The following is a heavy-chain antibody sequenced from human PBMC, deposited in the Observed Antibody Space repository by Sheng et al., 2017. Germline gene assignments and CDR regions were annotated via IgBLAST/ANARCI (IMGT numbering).Heavy chain of an antibody. CDR3: TSVYYDITNYQEGADY. Sequence: EVQLVESGGGLVQPGGSLKLSCAASGFTFSGFPMHWVRQASGKGLEWVGRIRSKANSYETAYAASVKGRFTISRDDSKNTAYLQMNSLKTEDTAVYYCTSVYYDITNYQEGADYWGQGTLVTVSS. J-gene: IGHJ4*02. CDR2: IRSKANSYET. V-gene: IGHV3-73*02. CDR1: GFTFSGFP. D-gene: IGHD3-22*01.